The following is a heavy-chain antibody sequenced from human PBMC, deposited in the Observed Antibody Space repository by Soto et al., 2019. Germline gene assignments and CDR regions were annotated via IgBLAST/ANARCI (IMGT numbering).Heavy chain of an antibody. D-gene: IGHD2-15*01. J-gene: IGHJ4*02. CDR1: GGSISSSSYY. Sequence: QLQLQESGPGLVKPSETLSLTCTVSGGSISSSSYYWGWIRQPPGKGLEWIGSIYYSGSTYYNPSLKSRVTISVDTSKNQFSLKLSSVTAADTAVYYCARQDIAVVVAASDMYYFDYWGQGTLVTVSS. CDR2: IYYSGST. CDR3: ARQDIAVVVAASDMYYFDY. V-gene: IGHV4-39*01.